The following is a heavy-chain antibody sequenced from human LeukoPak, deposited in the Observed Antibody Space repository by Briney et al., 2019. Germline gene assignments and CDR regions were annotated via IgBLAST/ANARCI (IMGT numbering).Heavy chain of an antibody. CDR3: AGGGITMVRGVIKIDYYYYMDV. Sequence: GASVKVSCKASGGTFSSYAISWVRQAPGQGLEWMGGIIPIFGTANYAQKFQGRVTITADESTSTAYMELSSLRSEDTAVYYCAGGGITMVRGVIKIDYYYYMDVWGKGTTVTISS. D-gene: IGHD3-10*01. V-gene: IGHV1-69*13. J-gene: IGHJ6*03. CDR1: GGTFSSYA. CDR2: IIPIFGTA.